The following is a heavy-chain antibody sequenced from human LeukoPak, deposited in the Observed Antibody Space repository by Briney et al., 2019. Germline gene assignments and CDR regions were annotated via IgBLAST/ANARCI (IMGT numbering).Heavy chain of an antibody. Sequence: ASVKVSCKASGYTFTDYYIHWVRQAPGQGLEWMGWLNPNSGGTKFAQKFQGRVTMTRDTSISTAYMELSRLRSDDTALYYCASTTFNRKTDLLPFDYWGQGTLVTVSS. V-gene: IGHV1-2*02. CDR1: GYTFTDYY. CDR2: LNPNSGGT. D-gene: IGHD1-1*01. CDR3: ASTTFNRKTDLLPFDY. J-gene: IGHJ4*02.